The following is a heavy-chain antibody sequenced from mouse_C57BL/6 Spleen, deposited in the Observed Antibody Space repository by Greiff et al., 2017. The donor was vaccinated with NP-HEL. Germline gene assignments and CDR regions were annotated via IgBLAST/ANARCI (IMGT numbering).Heavy chain of an antibody. D-gene: IGHD2-5*01. V-gene: IGHV5-6*01. J-gene: IGHJ1*03. CDR1: GFTFSSYG. Sequence: EVMLVESGGDLVKPGGSLKLSCAASGFTFSSYGMSWVRQTPDKRLEWVATISSGGSYTYYPDSVKGRFTISRDNAKNTLYLQMSSLKSEDTAMYYCARLDSNWYFDVWGTGTTVTVSS. CDR3: ARLDSNWYFDV. CDR2: ISSGGSYT.